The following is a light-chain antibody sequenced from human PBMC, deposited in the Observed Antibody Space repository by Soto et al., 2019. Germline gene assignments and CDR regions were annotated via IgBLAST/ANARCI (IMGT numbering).Light chain of an antibody. CDR2: EVN. J-gene: IGLJ1*01. Sequence: QSVLSQPASMSGSPGQSITIPCTGASSDIGLYNYVSWYQHHPGKAPKLLISEVNVRPSGLSDSFSASKAGNTASLTISGLQPEDEAYYYCSSLSTTSTPVVFGSGTKVTVL. V-gene: IGLV2-14*01. CDR1: SSDIGLYNY. CDR3: SSLSTTSTPVV.